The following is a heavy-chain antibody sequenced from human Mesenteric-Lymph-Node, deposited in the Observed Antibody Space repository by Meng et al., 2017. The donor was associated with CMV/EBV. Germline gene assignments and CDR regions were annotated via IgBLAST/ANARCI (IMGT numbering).Heavy chain of an antibody. CDR3: ARGGGKYYFDC. CDR1: GYTFTDYF. J-gene: IGHJ4*02. Sequence: ASVKVSCKASGYTFTDYFIHWVRQAPGQGLEWMGRINPNSGDTDYAQKFQGRVTMTTDTSTSAAYLELRSLRSDDTAAYYCARGGGKYYFDCWGQGTLVTVSS. D-gene: IGHD3-10*01. CDR2: INPNSGDT. V-gene: IGHV1-2*06.